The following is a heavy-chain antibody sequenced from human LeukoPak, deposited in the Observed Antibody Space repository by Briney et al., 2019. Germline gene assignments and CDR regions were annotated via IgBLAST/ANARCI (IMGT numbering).Heavy chain of an antibody. CDR1: GYTFSIYG. V-gene: IGHV1-18*01. J-gene: IGHJ4*02. CDR2: ISAYNGNT. CDR3: AGGQRPRAIFDY. Sequence: ASVNVSCKASGYTFSIYGFSWVRQAPGQGLEWMGWISAYNGNTHYAQTLQGRVTMTTDTSTSTAYMEVRSLTSDDTAVYYCAGGQRPRAIFDYWGQGTLVTVSS. D-gene: IGHD1-1*01.